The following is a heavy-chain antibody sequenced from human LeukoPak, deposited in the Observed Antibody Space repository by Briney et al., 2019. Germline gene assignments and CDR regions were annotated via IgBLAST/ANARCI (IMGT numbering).Heavy chain of an antibody. CDR1: GDSISDYY. CDR3: ARLNTDYGDGYYYYLDV. D-gene: IGHD4-17*01. CDR2: IYYSGST. Sequence: SETLSLTCVVSGDSISDYYWTWIRQPPGKGLEWLGYIYYSGSTSYNPSLESRITMSVDTSKNQFSLKLTSVTAADTADYYCARLNTDYGDGYYYYLDVWGKGTTVTVSS. J-gene: IGHJ6*03. V-gene: IGHV4-59*01.